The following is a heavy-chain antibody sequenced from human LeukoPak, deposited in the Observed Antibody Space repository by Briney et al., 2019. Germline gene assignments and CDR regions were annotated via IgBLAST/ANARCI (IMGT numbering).Heavy chain of an antibody. D-gene: IGHD3-10*01. CDR2: IYYSGST. J-gene: IGHJ4*02. CDR3: APFGAAHRSGYFDY. Sequence: PSETLSLTCTVSGDSMSSYYWSWIRQPPGKGLEWIGSIYYSGSTYYNPSLKSRVTISVDTSKNQFSLKLSSVTAADTAVYYCAPFGAAHRSGYFDYWGQGTLVTVSS. V-gene: IGHV4-59*04. CDR1: GDSMSSYY.